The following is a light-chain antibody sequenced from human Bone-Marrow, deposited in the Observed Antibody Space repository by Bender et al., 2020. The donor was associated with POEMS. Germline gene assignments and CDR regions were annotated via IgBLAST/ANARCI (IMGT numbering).Light chain of an antibody. J-gene: IGLJ3*02. CDR3: AAWEDSLNGWV. Sequence: QSVLTQPPPASGTPGQRVTISCSGRSSNIGTNPVNWYQQLPGTAPKLLIYINNQRPSGVPDRFSGSKSGTSASLAISGLQSEDEADYYCAAWEDSLNGWVFGGGTKLTVL. V-gene: IGLV1-44*01. CDR1: SSNIGTNP. CDR2: INN.